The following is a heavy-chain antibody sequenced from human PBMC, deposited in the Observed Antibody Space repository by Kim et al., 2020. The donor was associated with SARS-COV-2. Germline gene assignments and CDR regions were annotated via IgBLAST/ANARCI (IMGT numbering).Heavy chain of an antibody. Sequence: SETLSHTCTVSSDSISSYYWSWIRQLPGKGLEWIGYIFYSGSTNYNPSLKSRVTISWDTSRNQFSLDLTSVIDADTAVYYCARSEGRASWHQFDYWGQGILVTVSS. CDR3: ARSEGRASWHQFDY. CDR2: IFYSGST. V-gene: IGHV4-59*01. J-gene: IGHJ4*02. CDR1: SDSISSYY.